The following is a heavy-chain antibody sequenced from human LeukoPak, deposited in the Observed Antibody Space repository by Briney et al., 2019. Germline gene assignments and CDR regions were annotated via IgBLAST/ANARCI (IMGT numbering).Heavy chain of an antibody. D-gene: IGHD3-22*01. J-gene: IGHJ6*03. CDR3: ARVGRDYYDSSGYYYDPSYYYYYMDV. CDR1: GGSISNYY. CDR2: IYTSGST. V-gene: IGHV4-4*07. Sequence: SETLSLTCTVSGGSISNYYWSWIRQPAGKGLEWIGRIYTSGSTNYNPSLESRVTMSVDTSKNQFSLKLSSVTAADTAVYYCARVGRDYYDSSGYYYDPSYYYYYMDVWGKGTTVTVSS.